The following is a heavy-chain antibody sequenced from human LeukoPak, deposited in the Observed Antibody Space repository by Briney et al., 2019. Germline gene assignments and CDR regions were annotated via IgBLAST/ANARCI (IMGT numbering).Heavy chain of an antibody. V-gene: IGHV1-69*13. CDR1: GGTFSSYG. D-gene: IGHD3-10*01. Sequence: SVKVSCKASGGTFSSYGISWVRQAPGQGLEWTGGIIPIFGTANYAQKFQDRVTITADESTSTAYMELSSLRSEDTAVYYCARAHYYGSVSYNWFDPWGQGTLVTVSS. CDR3: ARAHYYGSVSYNWFDP. CDR2: IIPIFGTA. J-gene: IGHJ5*02.